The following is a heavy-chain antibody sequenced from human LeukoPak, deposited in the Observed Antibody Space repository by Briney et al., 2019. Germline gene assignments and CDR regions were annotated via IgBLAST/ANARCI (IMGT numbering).Heavy chain of an antibody. CDR1: GGSISSSSYY. Sequence: PSETLSLTCTVSGGSISSSSYYWGWIRQPPGKGLEWIGSIYYSGGTYYNPSLKSRVTISVDTSKNQFSLKLSSVTAADTAVYYCARHIAYSYGYGVNWFDPWGQGTLVTVSS. CDR3: ARHIAYSYGYGVNWFDP. D-gene: IGHD5-18*01. J-gene: IGHJ5*02. CDR2: IYYSGGT. V-gene: IGHV4-39*07.